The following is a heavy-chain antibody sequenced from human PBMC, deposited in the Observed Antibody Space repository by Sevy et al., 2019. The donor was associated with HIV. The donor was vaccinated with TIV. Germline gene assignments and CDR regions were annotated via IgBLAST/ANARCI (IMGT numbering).Heavy chain of an antibody. Sequence: GGSLRLSCAASGFTFRSYWMTWVRQAPGKRPEWLSTIKYDGSEKKYVDSVQGRFTISRDNAKNSLYLQMNSLRAEDTAIYYCARALRFEDSAYRPVDYWGQGSLVTVSS. D-gene: IGHD3-10*01. J-gene: IGHJ4*02. CDR3: ARALRFEDSAYRPVDY. V-gene: IGHV3-7*04. CDR2: IKYDGSEK. CDR1: GFTFRSYW.